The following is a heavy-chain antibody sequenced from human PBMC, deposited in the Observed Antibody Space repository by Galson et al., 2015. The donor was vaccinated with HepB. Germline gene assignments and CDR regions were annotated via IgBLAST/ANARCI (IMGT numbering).Heavy chain of an antibody. CDR2: IYSADRT. CDR1: GFSVSSNY. V-gene: IGHV3-53*01. D-gene: IGHD6-13*01. CDR3: AREYSSNWYSGLGY. Sequence: SLRLSCAASGFSVSSNYMSWVRRAPGKGLEWVSVIYSADRTYYADSVKGRSTISRDDSKNTVYLQMNSLRADDTAIYYCAREYSSNWYSGLGYWGQRTLVTVSS. J-gene: IGHJ4*02.